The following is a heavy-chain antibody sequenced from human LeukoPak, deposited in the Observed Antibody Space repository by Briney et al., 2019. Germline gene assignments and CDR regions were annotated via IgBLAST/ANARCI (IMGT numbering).Heavy chain of an antibody. J-gene: IGHJ6*03. CDR1: GFTFDIAW. CDR2: IKSKNDGAAT. D-gene: IGHD5-24*01. V-gene: IGHV3-15*01. CDR3: VSRDAYKPRYFMDV. Sequence: GGSLRLSCAVSGFTFDIAWMNWVRQAPGEGLEWLGRIKSKNDGAATDYAAPVRGGFTISTDDSKNTLYLQMNSLKTEDTAVYYCVSRDAYKPRYFMDVWGKGTTVTVSS.